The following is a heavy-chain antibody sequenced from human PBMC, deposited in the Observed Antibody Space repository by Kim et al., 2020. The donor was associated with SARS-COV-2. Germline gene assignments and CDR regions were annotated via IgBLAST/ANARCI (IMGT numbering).Heavy chain of an antibody. CDR1: GYTFTSYD. CDR3: ARWAIVGYTLTLTSHERNYYYYGMDV. V-gene: IGHV1-8*01. J-gene: IGHJ6*02. D-gene: IGHD1-26*01. CDR2: MNPNSGNT. Sequence: ASVKVSCKASGYTFTSYDINWVRQATGQGLEWMGWMNPNSGNTGYAQKFQGRVTMTRNTSISTAYMELSSLRSEDTAVYYCARWAIVGYTLTLTSHERNYYYYGMDVWGQGTTVTVSS.